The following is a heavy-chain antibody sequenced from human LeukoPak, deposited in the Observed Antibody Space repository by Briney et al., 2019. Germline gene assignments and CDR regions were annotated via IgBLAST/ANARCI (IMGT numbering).Heavy chain of an antibody. CDR1: GFTFSSYW. V-gene: IGHV3-7*03. CDR3: AREPSTSYYYGMDV. CDR2: IKQDGSEK. J-gene: IGHJ6*02. Sequence: PGGSLRLSCAASGFTFSSYWMSWVRQAPGKGLEWVANIKQDGSEKYYVDSVKGRFTISRDNARKSLYLQMNSLRAEDTAIYYYAREPSTSYYYGMDVWGQGTAVTVSS.